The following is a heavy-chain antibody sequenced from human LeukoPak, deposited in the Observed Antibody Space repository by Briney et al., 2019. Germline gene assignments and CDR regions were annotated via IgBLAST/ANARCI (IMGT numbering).Heavy chain of an antibody. D-gene: IGHD1-26*01. CDR1: GFTFSSYE. Sequence: GRSLRLSCAASGFTFSSYEMNWVRQAPGKGLEWVSYISSSGSAIYYADSVKGRFTISRDNAKNSLYLQMNSLRDEDTAVYYCAREAWAFDYWGQGTLVTVSS. V-gene: IGHV3-48*03. CDR3: AREAWAFDY. CDR2: ISSSGSAI. J-gene: IGHJ4*02.